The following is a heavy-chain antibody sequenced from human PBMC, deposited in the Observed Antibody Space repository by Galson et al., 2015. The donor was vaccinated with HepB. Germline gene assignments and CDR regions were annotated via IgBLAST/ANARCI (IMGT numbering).Heavy chain of an antibody. V-gene: IGHV4-61*01. CDR3: ARWELFTSFDY. CDR2: IYYSGST. J-gene: IGHJ4*02. Sequence: QVQLQESGPGLVKPSETLSLTCTVSGGSVSSGSYYWSWIRQPPGKGLEWIGYIYYSGSTNYNPSLKSRVTISVDTSKNQFSLKLSSVTAADTAVYYCARWELFTSFDYWGQGTLVTVSS. D-gene: IGHD1-26*01. CDR1: GGSVSSGSYY.